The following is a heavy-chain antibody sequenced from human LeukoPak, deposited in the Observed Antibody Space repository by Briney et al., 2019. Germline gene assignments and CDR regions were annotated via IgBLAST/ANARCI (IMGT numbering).Heavy chain of an antibody. Sequence: SETLSLTCTVSGGSISSGGYYWSWIRQHPGKGLEWIGYIYYSGSTHYNPSLKSRVTISVDTSKNQFSLKLSSVTAADTAVYYCARAVTGTTWFDPWGQGTLVTVSS. CDR2: IYYSGST. J-gene: IGHJ5*02. V-gene: IGHV4-31*03. CDR3: ARAVTGTTWFDP. CDR1: GGSISSGGYY. D-gene: IGHD1-7*01.